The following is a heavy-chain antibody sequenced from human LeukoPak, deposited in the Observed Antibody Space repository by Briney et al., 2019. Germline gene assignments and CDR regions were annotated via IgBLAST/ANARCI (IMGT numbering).Heavy chain of an antibody. CDR2: ISPSSSTI. Sequence: GGSLRLSCAASGFTFSSYGMNWVRQAPGKGLEWVSYISPSSSTIYYADSGKGRFTISRDNAKNSLYLQMNSLRAEDTAVYYCAREHTPFGSGCTAAYWGQGTLVAVSS. CDR3: AREHTPFGSGCTAAY. CDR1: GFTFSSYG. V-gene: IGHV3-48*01. J-gene: IGHJ4*02. D-gene: IGHD6-19*01.